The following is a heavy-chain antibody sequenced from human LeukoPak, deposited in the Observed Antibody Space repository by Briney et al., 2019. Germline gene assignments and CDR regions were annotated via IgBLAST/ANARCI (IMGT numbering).Heavy chain of an antibody. D-gene: IGHD3-22*01. CDR2: ISYDGSNK. CDR1: GFTLSSYG. V-gene: IGHV3-30*18. CDR3: AKTVRGYYYTDAFDI. J-gene: IGHJ3*02. Sequence: GGSLRLSCAASGFTLSSYGMHWVRQAPGKGLEWVAVISYDGSNKYYADSVKGRFTISRDNSKNTLYLQMNSLRAEDTAVYYCAKTVRGYYYTDAFDIWGQGTMVTVSS.